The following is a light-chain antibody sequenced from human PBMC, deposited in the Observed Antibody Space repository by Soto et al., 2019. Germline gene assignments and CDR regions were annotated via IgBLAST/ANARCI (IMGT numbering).Light chain of an antibody. CDR2: AAS. CDR3: QKYNSDPIA. Sequence: DIQMTQSPSSLSASVGDRVTITCRASQGISNYLAWYQQKPGKVPKLLIYAASTLQSGVPSRFSGSGSGTGFTLTISSLQPEDVATYYCQKYNSDPIAFGHGTKVDIK. CDR1: QGISNY. J-gene: IGKJ3*01. V-gene: IGKV1-27*01.